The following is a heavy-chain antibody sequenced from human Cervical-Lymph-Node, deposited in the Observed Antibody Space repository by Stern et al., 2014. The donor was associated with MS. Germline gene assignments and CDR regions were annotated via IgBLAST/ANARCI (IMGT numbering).Heavy chain of an antibody. V-gene: IGHV1-2*02. CDR3: AKDGYNY. CDR2: IIPNNGET. D-gene: IGHD5-24*01. CDR1: GYTFTGYY. Sequence: VQLVESGAEVKKPGASVKVSCKASGYTFTGYYIHWVRQAPGQGLEWMGWIIPNNGETNYAQNFQGRVTMTRDTSISTAYMELSRLRSDDTAVYYCAKDGYNYWGQGTLVTVSS. J-gene: IGHJ4*02.